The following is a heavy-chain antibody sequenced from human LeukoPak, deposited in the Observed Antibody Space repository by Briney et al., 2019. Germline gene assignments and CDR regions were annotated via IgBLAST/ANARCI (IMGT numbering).Heavy chain of an antibody. V-gene: IGHV4-39*01. CDR1: GGSISSSSYY. J-gene: IGHJ4*02. CDR3: ARHNRITMIVVDPYYFDY. CDR2: IYYSGST. Sequence: SETLSLTCTVSGGSISSSSYYWGWIRQPPGKGPEWIGGIYYSGSTYYNPSLKSRVTISVDTSKNQFSLKLSSVTAADTAVYYCARHNRITMIVVDPYYFDYWGQGTLVTVSS. D-gene: IGHD3-22*01.